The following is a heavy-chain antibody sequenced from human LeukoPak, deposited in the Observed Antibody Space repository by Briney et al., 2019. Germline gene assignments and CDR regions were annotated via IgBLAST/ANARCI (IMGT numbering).Heavy chain of an antibody. CDR2: IYYSGST. V-gene: IGHV4-59*08. D-gene: IGHD3-3*01. J-gene: IGHJ4*02. Sequence: SETLSLTCTVSGGSISSYYWSWIRQPPGKGLEWIGYIYYSGSTNYNPSLKSRVTTSVDTSKNQFSLKLSSVTAADTAVYYCARRIPSGYYAYYFDYWGQGTLVTVSS. CDR1: GGSISSYY. CDR3: ARRIPSGYYAYYFDY.